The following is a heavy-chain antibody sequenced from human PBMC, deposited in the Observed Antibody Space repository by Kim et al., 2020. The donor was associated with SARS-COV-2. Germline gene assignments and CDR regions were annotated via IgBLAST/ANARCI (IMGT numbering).Heavy chain of an antibody. D-gene: IGHD3-22*01. Sequence: SETLSLTCTVSGGSISSYYWSWIRQPPGKGLEWIGYIYYSGSTNYNPSLKSRVTISVDTSKNQFSLKLSSVTAADTAVYYCARDDDSSGYYRIWGQGTLVTVSS. CDR3: ARDDDSSGYYRI. CDR2: IYYSGST. CDR1: GGSISSYY. J-gene: IGHJ4*02. V-gene: IGHV4-59*13.